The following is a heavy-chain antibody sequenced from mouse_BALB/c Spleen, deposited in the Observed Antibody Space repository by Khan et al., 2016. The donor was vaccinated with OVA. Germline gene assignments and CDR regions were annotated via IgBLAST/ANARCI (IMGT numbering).Heavy chain of an antibody. CDR3: ARKNYYGYAMDY. CDR2: ISYGGST. V-gene: IGHV3-2*02. Sequence: EVQLRQSGPGLVKPSQSLSLTCTVTGYSITSDYAWDWIRQFPENKLEWMGYISYGGSTSYNPSLKSRISITRDTSKNQFVLQLNSLTTEDTATYYCARKNYYGYAMDYWGQGTSVTVSS. D-gene: IGHD1-1*01. CDR1: GYSITSDYA. J-gene: IGHJ4*01.